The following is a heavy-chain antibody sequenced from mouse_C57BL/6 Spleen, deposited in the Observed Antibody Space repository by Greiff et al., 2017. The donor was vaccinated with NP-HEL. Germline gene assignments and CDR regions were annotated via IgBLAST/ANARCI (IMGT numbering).Heavy chain of an antibody. CDR1: GYTFTSYW. Sequence: QVQLQQSGAELVRPGSSVKLSCKASGYTFTSYWLDWVKQRPGQGLEWIGNIYPSDSETHYNQKFKDKATLTVDKSSSTAYMQLSSLTSEDSAVYYCARSWDAMDYWGQGTSVTVSS. CDR3: ARSWDAMDY. V-gene: IGHV1-61*01. CDR2: IYPSDSET. J-gene: IGHJ4*01.